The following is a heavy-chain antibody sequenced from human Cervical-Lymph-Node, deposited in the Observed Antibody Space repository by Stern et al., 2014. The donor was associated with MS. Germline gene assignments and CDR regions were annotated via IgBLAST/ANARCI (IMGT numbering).Heavy chain of an antibody. CDR1: GFTLSSYG. Sequence: VQLVESGGAVVQPGRSLRLSCAASGFTLSSYGMNWVRQAPGKGLEWVTVISYDGNHKYYAASVKGRFTISIDNSKNTLHLQMNSVTPDDTAIYYCARDYEDTSMLFDHWGQGTLVTVSS. CDR2: ISYDGNHK. V-gene: IGHV3-30*03. J-gene: IGHJ4*02. CDR3: ARDYEDTSMLFDH. D-gene: IGHD2-8*01.